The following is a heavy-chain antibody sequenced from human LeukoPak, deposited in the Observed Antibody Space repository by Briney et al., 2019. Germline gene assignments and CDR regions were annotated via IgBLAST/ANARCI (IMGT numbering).Heavy chain of an antibody. J-gene: IGHJ4*02. V-gene: IGHV3-23*01. CDR3: AKIRWQLLHNSYFDY. CDR2: LSDGGRST. D-gene: IGHD1-26*01. Sequence: PGGSLRLSCAASGFTFSSYGMSWVRQAPGKGLEWVSALSDGGRSTYYADSVKGRFTISRDNSKNTLYLQMNSLRAEDTAVYFCAKIRWQLLHNSYFDYWGQGTLVTVSS. CDR1: GFTFSSYG.